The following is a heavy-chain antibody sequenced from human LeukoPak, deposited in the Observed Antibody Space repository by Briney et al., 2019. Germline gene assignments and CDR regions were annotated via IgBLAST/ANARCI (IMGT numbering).Heavy chain of an antibody. CDR1: GFTFSDYY. J-gene: IGHJ3*02. V-gene: IGHV3-11*04. CDR2: ISSSGSTI. CDR3: ARENEDAFDI. Sequence: GGSLRLSCAASGFTFSDYYMSWIRQAPGKGLEWVSYISSSGSTIYYADSVKGRFISSRDNTKNSLYLQMNSLRAEDTAVYYCARENEDAFDIWGQGTMVTVSS.